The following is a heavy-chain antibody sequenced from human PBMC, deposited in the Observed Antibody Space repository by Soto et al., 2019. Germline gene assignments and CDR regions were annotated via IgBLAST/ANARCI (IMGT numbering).Heavy chain of an antibody. CDR3: TTQGYCSGGSCERLDY. CDR1: EFTFSGSA. CDR2: IRSSANSYAT. V-gene: IGHV3-73*01. D-gene: IGHD2-15*01. J-gene: IGHJ4*02. Sequence: EVQLVESGGGLVQPGGSLKLSCAASEFTFSGSAIHWVRQASGKGLEWVGRIRSSANSYATSYAASVKGRFTISRDDSKNTAFLQMNSLKSEDTALYYCTTQGYCSGGSCERLDYWGQGTLVTVSS.